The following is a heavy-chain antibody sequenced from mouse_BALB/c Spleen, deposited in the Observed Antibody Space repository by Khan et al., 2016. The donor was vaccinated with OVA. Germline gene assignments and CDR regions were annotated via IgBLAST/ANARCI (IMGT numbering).Heavy chain of an antibody. Sequence: VKLQESGPELVRPGASVKMSCKASGYTFTSYWMHWVKQRPGQGLEWIGMIDPSNSATRLNQKFKDKATLNVDKSSNTAYMQLSSLTSEDSAVYYCARGVRRRYWYFDVWGAGTTVTVSS. V-gene: IGHV1S127*01. CDR3: ARGVRRRYWYFDV. CDR1: GYTFTSYW. D-gene: IGHD2-14*01. J-gene: IGHJ1*01. CDR2: IDPSNSAT.